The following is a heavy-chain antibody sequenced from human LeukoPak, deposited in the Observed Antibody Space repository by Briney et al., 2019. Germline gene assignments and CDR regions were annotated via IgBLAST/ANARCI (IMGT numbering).Heavy chain of an antibody. J-gene: IGHJ1*01. Sequence: GGSLRLSCAASGFTFSSYWMSWVRQAPGKGLEWVANIKQDGSEKYYVDSVKGRFTISRDNAKNSLYLQMNSLRAEDTAVYYCARDDYGDRDAEYFQHWGQGTLVTVSS. D-gene: IGHD4-17*01. CDR3: ARDDYGDRDAEYFQH. CDR1: GFTFSSYW. V-gene: IGHV3-7*01. CDR2: IKQDGSEK.